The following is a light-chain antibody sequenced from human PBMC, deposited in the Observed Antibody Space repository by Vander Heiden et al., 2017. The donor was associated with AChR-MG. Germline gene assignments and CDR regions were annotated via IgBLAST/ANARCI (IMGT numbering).Light chain of an antibody. Sequence: DIVMTQSPDSLAVSLGERATINCKSSQSVLYSSNNKNYLAWYQQKPGQPPKLLIYWASTREYGVPDRFSGSGSGTDFTLTISSLQAEDVAVYYWQHDYSTHHFGGRTKVEIK. CDR3: QHDYSTHH. CDR2: WAS. V-gene: IGKV4-1*01. J-gene: IGKJ4*01. CDR1: QSVLYSSNNKNY.